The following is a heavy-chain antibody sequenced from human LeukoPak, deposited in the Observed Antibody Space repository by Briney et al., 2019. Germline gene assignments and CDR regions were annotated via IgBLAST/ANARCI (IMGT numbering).Heavy chain of an antibody. Sequence: PGGSLRLSCAASGFNFSSYSMNWVRQAPGKGLEWVASIGSSGSYMFYADSVKGRFTISRDNAKKSLYLQMHSLRAEDTAVYFCARGSLVVIRRHDAFDIWGQGTMVTVSS. CDR2: IGSSGSYM. V-gene: IGHV3-21*01. D-gene: IGHD3-10*01. CDR1: GFNFSSYS. J-gene: IGHJ3*02. CDR3: ARGSLVVIRRHDAFDI.